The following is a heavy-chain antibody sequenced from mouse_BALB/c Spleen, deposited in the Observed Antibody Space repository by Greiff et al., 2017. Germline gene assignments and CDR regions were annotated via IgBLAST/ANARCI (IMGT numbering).Heavy chain of an antibody. CDR2: ISSGGSYT. Sequence: DVMLVESGGGLVKPGGSLKLSCAASGFTFSSYSMSWVRQSPEKRLEWVAEISSGGSYTYYPDTVTGRFTIARDNAKNTLYLKMSSLRSEDTAMYYCGRGEQWDYWGQGTTLTVSS. CDR1: GFTFSSYS. J-gene: IGHJ2*01. CDR3: GRGEQWDY. V-gene: IGHV5-9-4*01.